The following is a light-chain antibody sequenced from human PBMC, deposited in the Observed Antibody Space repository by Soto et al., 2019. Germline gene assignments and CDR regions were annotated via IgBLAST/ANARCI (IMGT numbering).Light chain of an antibody. V-gene: IGLV2-23*03. CDR1: SSDFGTYNL. Sequence: QSALTQPASVSGSPGQSITISCTGTSSDFGTYNLVSWYQQHPGKAPKLMIYEGSKRSSGVSNRFSGSKSGNTASLTISGLQAEDEADYYCCSYAGGSTFVVFGGGTKLTVL. CDR2: EGS. J-gene: IGLJ2*01. CDR3: CSYAGGSTFVV.